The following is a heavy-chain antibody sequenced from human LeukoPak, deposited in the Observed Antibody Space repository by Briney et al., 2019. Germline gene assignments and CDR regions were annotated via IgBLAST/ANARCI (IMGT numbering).Heavy chain of an antibody. CDR3: AREGTSWYLSDYYYYMDV. J-gene: IGHJ6*03. CDR2: IKQDGSEK. V-gene: IGHV3-7*01. Sequence: GGSLRLSCAASGFTFSSYWMSWVRQAPGKGLEWVANIKQDGSEKYYVDSVKGRFTISRDNAKNSLYLQMNSLRAEDTAVYYCAREGTSWYLSDYYYYMDVWGKGTTVTVSS. D-gene: IGHD2-2*01. CDR1: GFTFSSYW.